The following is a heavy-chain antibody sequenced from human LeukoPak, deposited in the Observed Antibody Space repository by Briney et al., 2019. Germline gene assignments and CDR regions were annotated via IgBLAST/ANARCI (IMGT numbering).Heavy chain of an antibody. Sequence: PSETLSLTCSVSGGSMNSYDWGWIRQPPGKGLEWIGEINHSGSTNYNPSLKSRVTISVDTSKNQFSLKLSSVTAADTAVYYCARGPPSRRYDYIWGSYRYGYFDYWGQGTLVTVSS. CDR3: ARGPPSRRYDYIWGSYRYGYFDY. V-gene: IGHV4-34*01. CDR2: INHSGST. CDR1: GGSMNSYD. J-gene: IGHJ4*02. D-gene: IGHD3-16*02.